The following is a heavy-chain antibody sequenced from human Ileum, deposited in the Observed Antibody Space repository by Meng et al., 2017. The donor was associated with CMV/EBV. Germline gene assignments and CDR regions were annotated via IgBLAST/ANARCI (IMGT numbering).Heavy chain of an antibody. CDR3: ARGVAGGPFDY. J-gene: IGHJ4*02. V-gene: IGHV4-34*01. D-gene: IGHD2-15*01. CDR1: GGSFSGYY. CDR2: INHSGST. Sequence: QVQLRRVGAGLLKPSETLSLTCAGYGGSFSGYYWSWIRQPPGKGLEWIGEINHSGSTNYNPSLKSRVTISVDTSKNQFFLKLSSVTAADTAVYYCARGVAGGPFDYWGQGTLVTVSS.